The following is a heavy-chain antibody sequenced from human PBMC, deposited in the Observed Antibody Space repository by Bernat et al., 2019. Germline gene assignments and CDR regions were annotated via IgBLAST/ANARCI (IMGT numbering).Heavy chain of an antibody. CDR1: GFTFSSYW. V-gene: IGHV3-7*03. CDR2: IKQDGSAK. J-gene: IGHJ4*02. CDR3: EREECQLLYDY. Sequence: EVQLVESGGGLVQPGGSLRLSCAASGFTFSSYWMSWVRQAPGKGLEWVANIKQDGSAKDHVDSGKGRFTISRDNAKNSLYLQMNSLRAKDTAVCYGEREECQLLYDYWGQGTLVTVSS. D-gene: IGHD2-2*02.